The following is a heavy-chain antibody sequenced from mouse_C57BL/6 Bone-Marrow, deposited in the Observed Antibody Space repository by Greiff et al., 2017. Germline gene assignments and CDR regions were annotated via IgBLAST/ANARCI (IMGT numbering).Heavy chain of an antibody. CDR3: ANRDYSNRYSMDY. CDR2: IWRGGST. D-gene: IGHD2-5*01. CDR1: GFSLTSYG. V-gene: IGHV2-5*01. J-gene: IGHJ4*01. Sequence: VQGVESGPGLVQPSQSLSITCTVSGFSLTSYGVHWVRQSPGKGLEWLGVIWRGGSTDYNAAFMSRLSITKDNSKSPVFFKMNSLQADDTAIYXCANRDYSNRYSMDYWGQGTSVTVSS.